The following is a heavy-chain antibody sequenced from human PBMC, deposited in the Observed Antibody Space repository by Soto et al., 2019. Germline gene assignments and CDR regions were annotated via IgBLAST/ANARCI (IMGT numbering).Heavy chain of an antibody. CDR1: GGSFSGYY. CDR2: INHSGST. CDR3: ARGGDDSSGYYPYYFDY. J-gene: IGHJ4*02. V-gene: IGHV4-34*01. D-gene: IGHD3-22*01. Sequence: PSETLSLTCAVYGGSFSGYYWRWIRQPPGKGLEWIGEINHSGSTNYNPSLKSRVTISVDTSKNQFSLKLSSVTAADTAVYYCARGGDDSSGYYPYYFDYWGQGTLVTVSS.